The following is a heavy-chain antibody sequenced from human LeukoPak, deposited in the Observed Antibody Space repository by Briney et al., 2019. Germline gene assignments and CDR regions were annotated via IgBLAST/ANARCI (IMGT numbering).Heavy chain of an antibody. J-gene: IGHJ4*02. D-gene: IGHD3-3*01. CDR3: ARAVVFWSGLPFDY. V-gene: IGHV4-59*01. Sequence: SETLSLTCTVSGGSISSYYWSWIRQPPGKGLEWIGYIYYSGSTNYNPSLKSRVTISVDTSKNQFSLKLSSVTAADTAVYYCARAVVFWSGLPFDYWGQGTLVTVSS. CDR1: GGSISSYY. CDR2: IYYSGST.